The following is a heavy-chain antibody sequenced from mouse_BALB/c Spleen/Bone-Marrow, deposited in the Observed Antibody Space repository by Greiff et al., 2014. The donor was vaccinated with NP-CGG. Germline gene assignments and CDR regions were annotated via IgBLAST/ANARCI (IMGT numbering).Heavy chain of an antibody. J-gene: IGHJ1*01. Sequence: VQLQQSGAELVKPGASVKLSCTASGFTIKDTYIHWVMQRPEQGLAWIGRIDPASGDAKFDPKFQGKATITADTSSNTAYLQVTSLTSEDTAVYYCARVNPWYFDVWGAGTTVTVSS. CDR1: GFTIKDTY. V-gene: IGHV14-3*02. CDR3: ARVNPWYFDV. D-gene: IGHD2-2*01. CDR2: IDPASGDA.